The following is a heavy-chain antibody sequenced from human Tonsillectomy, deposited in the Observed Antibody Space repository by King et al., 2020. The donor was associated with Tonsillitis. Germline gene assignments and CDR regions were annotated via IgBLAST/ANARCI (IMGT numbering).Heavy chain of an antibody. CDR2: INPSSGGT. CDR1: GYTFTDYY. CDR3: ARDYGDYVGWFDP. V-gene: IGHV1-2*02. Sequence: QLVQSGAEVKKPGASVRVSCKASGYTFTDYYMHWVRQAPRQGLEWMGWINPSSGGTKFAQRFQGRVTMTRDTSISTAYMELNKLRSDDTAVYYCARDYGDYVGWFDPWGQGTLVTVSS. D-gene: IGHD4-17*01. J-gene: IGHJ5*02.